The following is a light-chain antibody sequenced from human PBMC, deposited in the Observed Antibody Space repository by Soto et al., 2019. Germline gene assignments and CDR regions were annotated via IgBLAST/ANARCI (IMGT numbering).Light chain of an antibody. Sequence: EIVLTQSPGTLSLSPGERATLSCRASQSVTRNYFAWYQQKPGQAPRLLIYGASSRDTGIPDRFSGSGSRTDFTLTISRLDPDDFAVYYCQQYAYSPRTFGQGTTMEV. J-gene: IGKJ1*01. V-gene: IGKV3-20*01. CDR2: GAS. CDR3: QQYAYSPRT. CDR1: QSVTRNY.